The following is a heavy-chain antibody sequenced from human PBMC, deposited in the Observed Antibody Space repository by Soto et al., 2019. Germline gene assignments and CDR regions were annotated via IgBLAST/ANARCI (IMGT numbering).Heavy chain of an antibody. J-gene: IGHJ3*02. V-gene: IGHV1-18*01. CDR1: GYTFTIYG. CDR3: AREGRITMVRGVNDAFDI. CDR2: ISAYNGNT. Sequence: ASVKVSCKASGYTFTIYGIMWVRQAPGQGLEWMGWISAYNGNTNYAQKLQGRVTMTTDTSTSTAYMELRSLRSDDTAVYYCAREGRITMVRGVNDAFDIWGQGTMVTVSS. D-gene: IGHD3-10*01.